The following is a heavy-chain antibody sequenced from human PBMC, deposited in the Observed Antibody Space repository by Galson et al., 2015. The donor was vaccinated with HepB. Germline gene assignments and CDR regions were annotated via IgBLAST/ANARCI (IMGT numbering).Heavy chain of an antibody. J-gene: IGHJ6*02. CDR2: ISGSGGST. D-gene: IGHD3-10*01. V-gene: IGHV3-23*01. CDR3: ATTMVRGATLHYYYGMDV. Sequence: SLRLSCAASGFTFSSYAMSWVRQAPGKGLEWVSAISGSGGSTYYADSVKGRFTISRDNSKNTLYLQMNSLRAEDTAVYYCATTMVRGATLHYYYGMDVWGQGTTVTVSS. CDR1: GFTFSSYA.